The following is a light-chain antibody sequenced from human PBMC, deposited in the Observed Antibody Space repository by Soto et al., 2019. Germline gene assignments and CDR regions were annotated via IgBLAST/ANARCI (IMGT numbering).Light chain of an antibody. Sequence: QSALTQPASVSGSPGQSITISCTGTSSDVGGYNYVSWYQKHPGKAPKLMIYDVSNRPSGVSNRFSGSKSGNTASLTISGLQAEDEADYYCSSYTSSSTVVFGGGTKGTVL. CDR1: SSDVGGYNY. CDR2: DVS. J-gene: IGLJ2*01. CDR3: SSYTSSSTVV. V-gene: IGLV2-14*01.